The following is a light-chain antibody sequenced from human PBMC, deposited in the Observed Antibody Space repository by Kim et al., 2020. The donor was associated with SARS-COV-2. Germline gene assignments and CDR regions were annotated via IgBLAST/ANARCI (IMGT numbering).Light chain of an antibody. J-gene: IGLJ2*01. V-gene: IGLV2-14*01. CDR3: SSYTSSSTFHVV. Sequence: QSALTQPASVSGSPGHSITISCTGTSSDVGGYNYVSWYQQHPGKAPKLMIYDVSKRPSGVSNRFSGSKSGNTASLTISGLQAEDEADYYCSSYTSSSTFHVVFGGGTQLTVL. CDR2: DVS. CDR1: SSDVGGYNY.